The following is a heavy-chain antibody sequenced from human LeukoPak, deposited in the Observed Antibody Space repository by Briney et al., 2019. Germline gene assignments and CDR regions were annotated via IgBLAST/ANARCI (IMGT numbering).Heavy chain of an antibody. J-gene: IGHJ4*02. D-gene: IGHD3-16*01. V-gene: IGHV3-66*01. CDR3: AKDAALYPFFFDY. Sequence: GGSLRLSCAASGFTVSSNYMNWVRQAPGKGLEWVSIIYSGGGTYYADSVKGRFTISRDNSKNTLYLQMDTLRAEDTAVYYCAKDAALYPFFFDYWGQGTLVTVSS. CDR1: GFTVSSNY. CDR2: IYSGGGT.